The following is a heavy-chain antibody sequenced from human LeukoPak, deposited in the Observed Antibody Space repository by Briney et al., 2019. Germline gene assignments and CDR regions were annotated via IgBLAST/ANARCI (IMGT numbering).Heavy chain of an antibody. CDR2: INTNTGNP. CDR3: ARSPHIWFAERGWFDP. J-gene: IGHJ5*02. CDR1: GYTFTSYA. D-gene: IGHD3-10*01. Sequence: GASVKVSCKASGYTFTSYAMNWVRQAPGQGLEWMGWINTNTGNPTYAQGFTGRFVFSLDTSVSTAYLQISSLKAEDTAVYFCARSPHIWFAERGWFDPWGQGTLVTVSS. V-gene: IGHV7-4-1*02.